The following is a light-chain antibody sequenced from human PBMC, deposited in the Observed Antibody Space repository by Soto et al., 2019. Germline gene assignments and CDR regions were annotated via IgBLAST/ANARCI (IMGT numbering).Light chain of an antibody. CDR2: EVS. CDR1: SSDVGGYNY. J-gene: IGLJ1*01. CDR3: SSYAGSNIYV. Sequence: QSALTQPPSASGSPGQPVTISRTGTSSDVGGYNYVSWYQQHPGKAPKLMIYEVSKRPSGVPDRFSGSKSGNTASLTVSGLQAEDEADYYCSSYAGSNIYVFGTGTKVTVL. V-gene: IGLV2-8*01.